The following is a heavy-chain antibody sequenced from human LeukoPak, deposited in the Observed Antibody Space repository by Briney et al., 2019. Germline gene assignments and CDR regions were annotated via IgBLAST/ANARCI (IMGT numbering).Heavy chain of an antibody. J-gene: IGHJ4*02. CDR2: ISRSGEST. CDR3: AKDYAVGSIDY. Sequence: GGTLRLSCAASGFTFSGFAMSWIRQAPGKGLEWVSSISRSGESTFYADSVRGRFTISRDNSKNTVSLQMESLRAEDTALYYCAKDYAVGSIDYWGQGTLVTVSS. D-gene: IGHD3-16*01. CDR1: GFTFSGFA. V-gene: IGHV3-23*01.